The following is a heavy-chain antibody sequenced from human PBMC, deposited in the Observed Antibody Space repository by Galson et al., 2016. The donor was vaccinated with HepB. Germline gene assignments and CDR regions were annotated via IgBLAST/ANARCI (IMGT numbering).Heavy chain of an antibody. Sequence: SVKVSCKASGYTLTSYYIHWVRQAPGQGLEWMGRINSSGGTTRYAQNFQGRVTMTRDTSTSTVYMELSSLRSEDTAVYYCATGPVSFDYWGQGTPVTVSS. J-gene: IGHJ4*02. CDR2: INSSGGTT. V-gene: IGHV1-46*01. CDR3: ATGPVSFDY. CDR1: GYTLTSYY.